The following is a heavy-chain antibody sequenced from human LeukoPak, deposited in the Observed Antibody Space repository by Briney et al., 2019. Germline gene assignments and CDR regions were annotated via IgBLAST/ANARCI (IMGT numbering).Heavy chain of an antibody. CDR1: GFTFSSCV. CDR2: ISDSGDRT. V-gene: IGHV3-23*01. CDR3: ARVDRSGWSRFDY. J-gene: IGHJ4*02. D-gene: IGHD6-19*01. Sequence: PGGSLRLSCAASGFTFSSCVMNWVRQGPGKGLEWFSAISDSGDRTSYADSVKGRFTISRDNSKNTLYLQMNSLRAEDTAVYYCARVDRSGWSRFDYWGQGTLVTVSS.